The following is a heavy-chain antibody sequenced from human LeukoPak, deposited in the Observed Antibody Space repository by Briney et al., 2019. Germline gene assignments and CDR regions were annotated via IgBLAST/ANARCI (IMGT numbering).Heavy chain of an antibody. D-gene: IGHD1-26*01. J-gene: IGHJ4*02. V-gene: IGHV3-9*03. CDR3: AKANGYSGSLDY. CDR1: GFTFDDYA. CDR2: ISWNSGSI. Sequence: PGGSLRLSCAASGFTFDDYAMHWVRQAPGKGLEWVSGISWNSGSIGYADSVKGRFTISRDNAKNSLYLEMNSLRAEDMALYYCAKANGYSGSLDYWGQGTLVTVSS.